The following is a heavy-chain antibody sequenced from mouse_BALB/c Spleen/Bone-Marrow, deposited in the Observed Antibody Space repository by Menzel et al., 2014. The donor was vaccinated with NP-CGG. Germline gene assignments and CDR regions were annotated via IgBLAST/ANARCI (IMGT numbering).Heavy chain of an antibody. CDR1: GFTFSSFG. V-gene: IGHV5-17*02. D-gene: IGHD6-1*01. CDR2: ISSGSSTI. CDR3: ARSRPRGYYFDY. J-gene: IGHJ2*01. Sequence: EVMLVESGGGLVQPGGSRKLSCAASGFTFSSFGMHWVRQAPEKGLEWVAYISSGSSTIYYADTLKGRFTISRDNPKNTLFLQMTSLRSEDTAMYYCARSRPRGYYFDYWGQGTTLTVSS.